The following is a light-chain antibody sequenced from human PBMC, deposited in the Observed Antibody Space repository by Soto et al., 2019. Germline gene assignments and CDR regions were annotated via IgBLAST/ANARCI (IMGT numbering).Light chain of an antibody. CDR3: QQYNSWPPYT. V-gene: IGKV3-15*01. CDR1: QSVSSN. Sequence: EIVLTQSPATLSVSPGERATLSCRASQSVSSNLAWYQQKPGQAPRLLIYDTSSRATGFPARFSDSGSGTEFTLTMSSLQSEDIAVYYCQQYNSWPPYTFGQGTKVEIK. J-gene: IGKJ2*01. CDR2: DTS.